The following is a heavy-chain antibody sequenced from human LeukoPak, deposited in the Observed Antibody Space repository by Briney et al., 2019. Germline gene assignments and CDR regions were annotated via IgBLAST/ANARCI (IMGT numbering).Heavy chain of an antibody. V-gene: IGHV1-69*05. D-gene: IGHD1-26*01. Sequence: GASVTVSCKASGGTFSSYAISWVRQAPGQGLEWMGGIIPIFGTANYAKKFQGRVTITTDESTSTAYMELSSLRSEDTAVYYCARALGYSGSYYGDLDYWGQGTLVTVSS. CDR1: GGTFSSYA. CDR2: IIPIFGTA. CDR3: ARALGYSGSYYGDLDY. J-gene: IGHJ4*02.